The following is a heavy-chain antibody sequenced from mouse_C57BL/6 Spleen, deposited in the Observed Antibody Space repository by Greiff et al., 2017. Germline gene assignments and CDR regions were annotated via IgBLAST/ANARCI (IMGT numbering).Heavy chain of an antibody. V-gene: IGHV1-76*01. J-gene: IGHJ2*02. CDR3: ARANDGYYPLYFDY. Sequence: VQLQQSGAELVRPGASVKLSCKASGYTFTAYYINWVKQRPGQGLEWIARIYPGSGNTYYNEKFKGKATLTAAKSSSTAYMQLSILTSEDSAVYYCARANDGYYPLYFDYWGQGTSLTVSS. CDR1: GYTFTAYY. CDR2: IYPGSGNT. D-gene: IGHD2-3*01.